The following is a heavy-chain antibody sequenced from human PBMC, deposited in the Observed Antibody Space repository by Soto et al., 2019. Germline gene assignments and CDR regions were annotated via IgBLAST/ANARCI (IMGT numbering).Heavy chain of an antibody. D-gene: IGHD1-1*01. Sequence: QVQLVQSGAELKKPGASVKVSCKASGYTFTASYIHWVRQAPGQGLEWMGWINPDSGITNYARKFQGRVTLTGDTSISTAYMELNTLKSDDSALYYCVRDTGRSLASVSFDAWGQGTLVTVSS. CDR3: VRDTGRSLASVSFDA. CDR1: GYTFTASY. V-gene: IGHV1-2*02. CDR2: INPDSGIT. J-gene: IGHJ4*02.